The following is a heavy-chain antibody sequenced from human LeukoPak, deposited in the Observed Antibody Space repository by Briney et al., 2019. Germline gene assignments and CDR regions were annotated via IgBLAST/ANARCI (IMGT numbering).Heavy chain of an antibody. V-gene: IGHV3-23*01. CDR2: ISGSGGST. D-gene: IGHD2-8*02. Sequence: GGSLRLSCAASGFTFSSYAMSWVRQAPGKGLEWVSAISGSGGSTYYADSVKGRFTISRDNSKSTLYLQMNSLRAEDTAIYYCATYRQVLLPFESWGQGTLVTVSS. CDR1: GFTFSSYA. CDR3: ATYRQVLLPFES. J-gene: IGHJ4*02.